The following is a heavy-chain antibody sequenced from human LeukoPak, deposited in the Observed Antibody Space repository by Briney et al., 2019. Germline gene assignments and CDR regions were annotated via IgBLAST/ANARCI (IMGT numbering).Heavy chain of an antibody. D-gene: IGHD1-1*01. J-gene: IGHJ6*03. CDR1: GYTFTSYY. CDR3: ALTTRSSYYYYMDV. CDR2: INPSGGST. Sequence: ASVKVSCKASGYTFTSYYMHWVRQAPGQELEWMGIINPSGGSTSYAQKFQGRVTITADESTSTAYMELSSLRSEDTAVYYCALTTRSSYYYYMDVWGKGTTVTISS. V-gene: IGHV1-46*03.